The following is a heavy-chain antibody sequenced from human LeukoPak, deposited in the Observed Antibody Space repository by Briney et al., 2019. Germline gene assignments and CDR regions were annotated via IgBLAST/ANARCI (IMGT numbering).Heavy chain of an antibody. Sequence: GASVKVSCKASGYTFIGYDINWVRQATGQGLEWXXXXXXXXXNTGYAQKFRGRVTMTRNTSISTASMELSSLTSEDTALYYCARGAPGSYCSGGSCPYFDYWGQGTLVSVSS. CDR1: GYTFIGYD. V-gene: IGHV1-8*01. CDR3: ARGAPGSYCSGGSCPYFDY. J-gene: IGHJ4*02. CDR2: XXXXXXNT. D-gene: IGHD2-15*01.